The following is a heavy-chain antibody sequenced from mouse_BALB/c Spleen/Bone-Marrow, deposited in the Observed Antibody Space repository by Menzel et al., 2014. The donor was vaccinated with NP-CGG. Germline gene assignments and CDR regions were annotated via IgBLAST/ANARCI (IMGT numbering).Heavy chain of an antibody. Sequence: EVQLQQSGAELVRSGASVGLSCTASGFNIKDYYMHWVKQRPEQGLEWIGRIDPENGDTEYAPKFQGKATMTADTSSNTAYLQLSSLTSEDTAVYYCNGNYYAMDYWGQGTSVTVSS. V-gene: IGHV14-4*02. D-gene: IGHD2-1*01. CDR3: NGNYYAMDY. J-gene: IGHJ4*01. CDR2: IDPENGDT. CDR1: GFNIKDYY.